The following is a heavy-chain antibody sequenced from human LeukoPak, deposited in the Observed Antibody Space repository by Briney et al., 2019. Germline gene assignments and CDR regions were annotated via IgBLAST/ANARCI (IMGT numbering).Heavy chain of an antibody. CDR1: GYTFTSYD. D-gene: IGHD4-11*01. CDR3: ARGRRVQSHAYFFDS. CDR2: MNPNSGNT. V-gene: IGHV1-8*03. Sequence: ASVKVSCKASGYTFTSYDINWVRQATGQGLEWMGWMNPNSGNTGYAQKFQGRVTITRNTSISTAYMELSSLRSEDTAVYYCARGRRVQSHAYFFDSWGQGTLVTVSS. J-gene: IGHJ4*02.